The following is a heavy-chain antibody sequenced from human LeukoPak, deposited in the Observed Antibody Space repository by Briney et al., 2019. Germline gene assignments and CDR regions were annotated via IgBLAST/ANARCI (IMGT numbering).Heavy chain of an antibody. CDR2: IKSDGSTK. Sequence: PGGSLRLSCAASGFTFSSYWMHWVRQAPGKGLVWVSRIKSDGSTKNYADSVKGRFTISRDNAENTLYLQMNSLRVEDTAVYYCTRRVSTTRWFDPWGQGTLVTVSS. D-gene: IGHD2-15*01. CDR1: GFTFSSYW. V-gene: IGHV3-74*01. CDR3: TRRVSTTRWFDP. J-gene: IGHJ5*02.